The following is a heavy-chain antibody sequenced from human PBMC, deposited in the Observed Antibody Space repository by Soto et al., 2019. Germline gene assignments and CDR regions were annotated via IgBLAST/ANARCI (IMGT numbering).Heavy chain of an antibody. Sequence: SETLSLTCTVSGGSISSGGYYWSWIRRHPGKGLEWIGYIYYSGSTYYNPSLKSRVTISVDTSKNQFSLKLSSVTAADTAVYYCARDAYGSGNARHFDYWGQGTLVTVSS. CDR1: GGSISSGGYY. J-gene: IGHJ4*02. D-gene: IGHD3-10*01. V-gene: IGHV4-31*03. CDR3: ARDAYGSGNARHFDY. CDR2: IYYSGST.